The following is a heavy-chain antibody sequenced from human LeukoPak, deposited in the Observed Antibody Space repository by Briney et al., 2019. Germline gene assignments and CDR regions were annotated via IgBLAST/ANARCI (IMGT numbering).Heavy chain of an antibody. CDR3: AKEPASRLSGYYYMDV. CDR2: IIPIFGTA. V-gene: IGHV1-69*06. CDR1: GGTFSSYA. J-gene: IGHJ6*03. Sequence: SVKVSCKASGGTFSSYAISWVRQAPGQGLEWMGRIIPIFGTANYAQKFQGRVTITADKSTSTAYMGLSSLRSEDTAVYYCAKEPASRLSGYYYMDVWGKGTTVTVSS. D-gene: IGHD2/OR15-2a*01.